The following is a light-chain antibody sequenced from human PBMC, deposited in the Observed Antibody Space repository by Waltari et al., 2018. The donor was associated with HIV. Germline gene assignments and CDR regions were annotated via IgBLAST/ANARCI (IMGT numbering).Light chain of an antibody. CDR3: QSYDSSLSGLWV. Sequence: SILTQPPSVPGAPWPGVPIACIGNSSTNGAGYDVQWYRQGQGTAPKRVLYGDTIRPSVIPDRFSGSKSGNSASLDITGLQADDEADYYCQSYDSSLSGLWVFGGGTKLTVL. V-gene: IGLV1-40*01. J-gene: IGLJ3*02. CDR1: SSTNGAGYD. CDR2: GDT.